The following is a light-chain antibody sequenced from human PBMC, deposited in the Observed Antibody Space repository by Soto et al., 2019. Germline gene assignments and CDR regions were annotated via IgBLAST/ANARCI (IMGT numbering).Light chain of an antibody. CDR2: GAS. Sequence: EIVMTQSPAALSVSPGERATLSCRASQSVSINLAWYQQKPGQAPRLLIYGASSRATGIPARFSGSGSGTEFTLTISSLQSEDSAVYFCQQYNNWPRTFGQGTKVDFK. CDR1: QSVSIN. CDR3: QQYNNWPRT. V-gene: IGKV3-15*01. J-gene: IGKJ1*01.